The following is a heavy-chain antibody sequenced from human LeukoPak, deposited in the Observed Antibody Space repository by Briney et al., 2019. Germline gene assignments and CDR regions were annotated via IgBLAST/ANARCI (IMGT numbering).Heavy chain of an antibody. Sequence: GGSLRLSCAASEFTFSNDNINWVRQAPGKGLEWVSSISSSSSSIYYADSVKGRFTISRDNAKNSLYLQMNSLRAEDTAVYYCARDWNRDGFDMWGQGTMVTVSS. CDR2: ISSSSSSI. J-gene: IGHJ3*02. CDR1: EFTFSNDN. D-gene: IGHD1-1*01. CDR3: ARDWNRDGFDM. V-gene: IGHV3-21*01.